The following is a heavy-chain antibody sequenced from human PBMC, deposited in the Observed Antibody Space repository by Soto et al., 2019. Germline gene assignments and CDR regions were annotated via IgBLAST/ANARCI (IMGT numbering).Heavy chain of an antibody. J-gene: IGHJ6*02. Sequence: SQTLSLTCAISGDSVSSNSAAWNWIRQSPSRGLEWLGRTYYRSKWYNDYAVSVKSRITINPDTSKNQFSLQLNSVTPEDTAVYYCARAEYHLLFGIQRPAGYYYGMDVWGQGTTVTVSS. CDR2: TYYRSKWYN. CDR3: ARAEYHLLFGIQRPAGYYYGMDV. CDR1: GDSVSSNSAA. V-gene: IGHV6-1*01. D-gene: IGHD2-2*01.